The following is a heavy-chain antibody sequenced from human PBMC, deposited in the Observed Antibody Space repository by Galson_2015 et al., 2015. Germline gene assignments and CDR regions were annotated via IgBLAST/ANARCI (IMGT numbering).Heavy chain of an antibody. Sequence: QSGAEVKKPGESLRISCKGSGYTFANYWIGWVRQMPGKGLEWMGIIYPGDSDTRYSPSFQGQVTISADKSISTAYLQWSSLKASDTAMYYCARHGGSGWSFYYYGMDVWGQGTTVTVSS. J-gene: IGHJ6*02. CDR1: GYTFANYW. D-gene: IGHD6-19*01. CDR3: ARHGGSGWSFYYYGMDV. V-gene: IGHV5-51*01. CDR2: IYPGDSDT.